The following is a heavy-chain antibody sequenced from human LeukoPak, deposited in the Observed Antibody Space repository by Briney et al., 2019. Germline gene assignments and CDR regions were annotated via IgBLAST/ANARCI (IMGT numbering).Heavy chain of an antibody. J-gene: IGHJ3*02. CDR2: INPNSGGT. CDR1: GYTFTGYY. Sequence: ASVKVSCKASGYTFTGYYMHWVRQAPGQGLEWMGWINPNSGGTNYAQKFQGRVTMTRDTSISTAYMELSRLRSDDTAVYYCARAGNLGDGYNYAFDIWGQGTMVTVSS. D-gene: IGHD5-24*01. V-gene: IGHV1-2*02. CDR3: ARAGNLGDGYNYAFDI.